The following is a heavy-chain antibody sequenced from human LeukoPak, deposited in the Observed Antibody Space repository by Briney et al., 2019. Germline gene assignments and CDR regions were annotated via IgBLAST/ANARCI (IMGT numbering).Heavy chain of an antibody. J-gene: IGHJ4*02. CDR2: ISGSGGST. CDR3: AKEGSYYKNYYFDY. CDR1: GFIVSSNY. Sequence: PGGSLRLSCAASGFIVSSNYMNWVRQAPGKGLEWVSAISGSGGSTYYADSVKGRFTISRDNSKNTLYLQMNSLRAEDTAVYYCAKEGSYYKNYYFDYWGQGTLVTVSS. D-gene: IGHD3-10*01. V-gene: IGHV3-23*01.